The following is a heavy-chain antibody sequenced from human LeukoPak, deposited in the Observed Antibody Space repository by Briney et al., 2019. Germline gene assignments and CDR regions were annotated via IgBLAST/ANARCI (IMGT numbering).Heavy chain of an antibody. J-gene: IGHJ1*01. CDR2: INPNSGGT. D-gene: IGHD2-15*01. CDR3: AREMVVRYFQH. Sequence: GASVKVSCKASGYTFTGYFMHWVRQAPGQGLEWMGWINPNSGGTNYAQKFQGRVTMTRDTSISTAYMELSRLRSDDTAVYFCAREMVVRYFQHWGQGTLVTVSS. V-gene: IGHV1-2*02. CDR1: GYTFTGYF.